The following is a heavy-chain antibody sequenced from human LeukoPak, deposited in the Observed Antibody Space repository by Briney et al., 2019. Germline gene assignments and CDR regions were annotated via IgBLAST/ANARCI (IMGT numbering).Heavy chain of an antibody. J-gene: IGHJ4*02. CDR1: GFTFSSYW. CDR2: IVSDGSNT. V-gene: IGHV3-74*01. CDR3: ARGRPHGNDY. Sequence: PGGSLRLSCAASGFTFSSYWMNWVRPVPGKGVVWVSRIVSDGSNTNYADSVKGRFTISRDNAKNTLYLQMNSLRVEDTAVYYCARGRPHGNDYWGQGTLVTVSS. D-gene: IGHD4-23*01.